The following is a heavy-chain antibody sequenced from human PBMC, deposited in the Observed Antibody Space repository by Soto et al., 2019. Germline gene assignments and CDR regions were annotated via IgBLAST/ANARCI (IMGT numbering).Heavy chain of an antibody. CDR2: TSTDGSSR. Sequence: PGVSLRLSCAASGFTFSDYALHWVRQAPGKGLAWVTGTSTDGSSRYYADSVKGRFTISRDNAKNTLYLQMNGLRVEDTAVYFCARDRPNFFDSFGYHLIEHWGQGVPVTVSS. CDR3: ARDRPNFFDSFGYHLIEH. CDR1: GFTFSDYA. J-gene: IGHJ4*02. D-gene: IGHD3-9*01. V-gene: IGHV3-30-3*01.